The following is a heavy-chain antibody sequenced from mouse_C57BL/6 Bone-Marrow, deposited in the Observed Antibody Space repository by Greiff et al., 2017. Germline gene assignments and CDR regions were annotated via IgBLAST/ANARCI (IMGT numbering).Heavy chain of an antibody. V-gene: IGHV1-81*01. CDR2: IYPRSGNT. D-gene: IGHD2-13*01. Sequence: VQLQQSGAELARPGASVKLSCKASGYTFTSYGISWVKQRTGQGLEWIGEIYPRSGNTYYNEKFKGKATLTADKSSSTAYMELRSLTSEDAAVYFCARWGLRGWFAYWGQGTLVTVSA. J-gene: IGHJ3*01. CDR3: ARWGLRGWFAY. CDR1: GYTFTSYG.